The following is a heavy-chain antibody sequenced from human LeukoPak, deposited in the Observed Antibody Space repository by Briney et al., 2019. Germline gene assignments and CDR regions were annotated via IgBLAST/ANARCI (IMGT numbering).Heavy chain of an antibody. J-gene: IGHJ5*02. CDR1: GGTFSSYA. D-gene: IGHD3-3*01. V-gene: IGHV1-18*01. CDR3: ARDRFLWGLGNWFDL. Sequence: GASVKVSCKASGGTFSSYAISWVRQAPGQGLEWVGWVSTSNPHTNYAPKFRGRVIMTIDTSTTTAYLEMRSLTSDDTAVYYCARDRFLWGLGNWFDLWGQGTLVTVTS. CDR2: VSTSNPHT.